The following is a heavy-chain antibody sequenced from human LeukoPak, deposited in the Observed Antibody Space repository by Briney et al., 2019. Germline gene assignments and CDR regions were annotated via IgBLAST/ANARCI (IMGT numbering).Heavy chain of an antibody. CDR1: GGSFSGYY. Sequence: SETLSLTCAVYGGSFSGYYWSWIRQPPGKGLEWIGEINHSGSTNYNPSLKSRVTISVDTSKNQFSLKLSSVTAADTAVYYCARSRLTYSEDYYYGMDVWGQGTTVTVSS. D-gene: IGHD6-13*01. CDR3: ARSRLTYSEDYYYGMDV. J-gene: IGHJ6*02. V-gene: IGHV4-34*01. CDR2: INHSGST.